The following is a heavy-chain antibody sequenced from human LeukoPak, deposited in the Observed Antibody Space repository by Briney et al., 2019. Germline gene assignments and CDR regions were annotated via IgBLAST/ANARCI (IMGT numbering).Heavy chain of an antibody. D-gene: IGHD3-10*01. Sequence: SVKVSCKASGGTFSSYAISWVRQAPGQGLEWMGRITPILGIANYAQKLQGRVTITADKSTSTAYMELSSLRSEDTAVYYGARVQWEIWGVIIMGIDYWGQGTLVTVSS. CDR2: ITPILGIA. V-gene: IGHV1-69*04. CDR1: GGTFSSYA. J-gene: IGHJ4*02. CDR3: ARVQWEIWGVIIMGIDY.